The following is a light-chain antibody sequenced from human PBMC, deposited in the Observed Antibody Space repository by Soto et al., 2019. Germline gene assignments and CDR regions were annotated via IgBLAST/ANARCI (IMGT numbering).Light chain of an antibody. CDR3: QQYNSYPWT. Sequence: DIQMTQSPSTLSASLGDRVTITCRASQSISSWLAWYQQKPGKAPKLLIYKASSMATGVPARFSGSGSGTEFTLTISRLQADDFATYYCQQYNSYPWTFGQGTKVDIK. V-gene: IGKV1-5*03. CDR2: KAS. CDR1: QSISSW. J-gene: IGKJ1*01.